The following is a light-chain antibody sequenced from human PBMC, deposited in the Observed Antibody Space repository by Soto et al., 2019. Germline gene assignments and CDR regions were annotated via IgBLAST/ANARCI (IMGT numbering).Light chain of an antibody. V-gene: IGKV3-20*01. CDR3: QQYGSSPRT. CDR2: GAS. J-gene: IGKJ1*01. Sequence: EIVLTQSPGTLSLSPGERATLSCRASQSVSTSYLAWYQQKPGQAPRLLIYGASSGATGIPDRFSGSGSGTDFTLTISRLEPEDFAVYYCQQYGSSPRTFGHGTKVEIK. CDR1: QSVSTSY.